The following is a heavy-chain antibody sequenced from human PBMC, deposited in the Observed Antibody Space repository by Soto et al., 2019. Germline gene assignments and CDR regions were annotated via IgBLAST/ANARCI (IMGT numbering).Heavy chain of an antibody. CDR1: GFTFSNFG. Sequence: VQLVESGGGMIQPGKSLRLSCVGSGFTFSNFGMHWVRQAPGKGLEWVAGISYDGRSESYVDSVRGRFTLSRDNSKNTLSLQMISLRPEDTGVYYCAKDLDVVMVLSATRGLDVWGQATTVTVSS. D-gene: IGHD2-15*01. CDR2: ISYDGRSE. J-gene: IGHJ6*02. V-gene: IGHV3-30*18. CDR3: AKDLDVVMVLSATRGLDV.